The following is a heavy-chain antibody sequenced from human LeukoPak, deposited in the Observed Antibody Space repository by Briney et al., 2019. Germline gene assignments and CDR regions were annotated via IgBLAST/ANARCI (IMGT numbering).Heavy chain of an antibody. J-gene: IGHJ4*02. V-gene: IGHV1-46*01. Sequence: ASVKVSCKASGHTFTSYYIHWVRQAPGQELEWVGLINPSGGSTSYAQKFQGRVTMTRDTSTSTVYMELSSLRSEDTALYYCARESTWNDYWGQGTLVTVSS. CDR1: GHTFTSYY. CDR3: ARESTWNDY. CDR2: INPSGGST. D-gene: IGHD2/OR15-2a*01.